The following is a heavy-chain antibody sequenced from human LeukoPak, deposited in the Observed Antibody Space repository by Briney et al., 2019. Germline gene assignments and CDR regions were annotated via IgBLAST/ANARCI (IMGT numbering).Heavy chain of an antibody. CDR1: GFTFSSYY. CDR2: ISSSSTYM. J-gene: IGHJ4*02. D-gene: IGHD6-19*01. Sequence: PGGSLRLSCAASGFTFSSYYMSWVRQAPGKGLEWVSSISSSSTYMFYADSVRGRFTISRGNAKNSLYLQMNSLRAEDTAVYYCARDRGSGWHTFDYWGQGTLVTVSP. V-gene: IGHV3-21*01. CDR3: ARDRGSGWHTFDY.